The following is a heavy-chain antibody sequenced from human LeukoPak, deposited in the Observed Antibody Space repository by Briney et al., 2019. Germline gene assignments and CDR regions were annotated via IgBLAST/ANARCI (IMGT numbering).Heavy chain of an antibody. CDR2: ISAYNGNT. D-gene: IGHD6-13*01. CDR3: ARDQVKIAAAGTHLDY. J-gene: IGHJ4*02. CDR1: GGTFSSYA. V-gene: IGHV1-18*01. Sequence: ASVKVSCKASGGTFSSYAISWVRQAPGQGLEWMGWISAYNGNTNYAQKLQGRVTMTTDTSTSTAYMELRSLRSDDTAVYYCARDQVKIAAAGTHLDYWGQGTLVTVSS.